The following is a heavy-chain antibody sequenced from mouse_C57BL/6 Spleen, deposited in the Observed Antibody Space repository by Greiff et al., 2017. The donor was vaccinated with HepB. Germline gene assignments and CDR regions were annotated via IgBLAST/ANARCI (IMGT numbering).Heavy chain of an antibody. Sequence: EVKLVESGGGLVQPGGSLKLSCAASGFTFSDYYMYWVRQTPEKRLEWVAYISNGGGSTDYPDTVKGRFTISRDNAKNTLYLQMSRLKSEDTAMYYCARHDYDAWFAYWGHRTLVTVSA. J-gene: IGHJ3*01. CDR2: ISNGGGST. CDR3: ARHDYDAWFAY. CDR1: GFTFSDYY. D-gene: IGHD2-4*01. V-gene: IGHV5-12*01.